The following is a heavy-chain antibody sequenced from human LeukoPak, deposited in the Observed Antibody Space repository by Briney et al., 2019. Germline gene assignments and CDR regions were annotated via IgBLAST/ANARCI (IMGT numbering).Heavy chain of an antibody. V-gene: IGHV4-34*01. CDR1: GGSFSGYY. D-gene: IGHD3-22*01. Sequence: SETLSLTCAVYGGSFSGYYWSWIRQPPGKGLEWIGEINHSGSTNYNPSLKSRVTISVDTSKNQFSLKLSSVTAADTAVYYCARGQKYYDSSGYYFDYWGQGTLVTVSS. J-gene: IGHJ4*02. CDR2: INHSGST. CDR3: ARGQKYYDSSGYYFDY.